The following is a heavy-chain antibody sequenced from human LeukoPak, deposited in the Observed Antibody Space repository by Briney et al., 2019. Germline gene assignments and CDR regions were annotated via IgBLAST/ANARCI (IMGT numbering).Heavy chain of an antibody. CDR1: GGSISSHY. V-gene: IGHV4-59*11. Sequence: SETLSLTCEVSGGSISSHYWTWIRQSPGKGLEGFENVYKSGSTKYHSSLQSRVTISVDTSKNQFALKLRSVTAADTAVYFCARERCSSVSCFGDMDVWGKGTAVTVS. CDR2: VYKSGST. J-gene: IGHJ6*03. CDR3: ARERCSSVSCFGDMDV. D-gene: IGHD2-2*01.